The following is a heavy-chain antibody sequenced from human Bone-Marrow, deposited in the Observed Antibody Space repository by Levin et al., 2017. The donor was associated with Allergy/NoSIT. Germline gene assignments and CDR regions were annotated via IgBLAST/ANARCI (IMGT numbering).Heavy chain of an antibody. J-gene: IGHJ4*02. Sequence: SETLSLTCAVSGGSISSGGYSWSWIRQPPGKGLEWIGYIYHSGSTYYNPSLKSRVTISMDRSKNHFSLNLTSVTAADTAVYFCAKSLWFGAYFAYWGQGTLVTVSS. CDR1: GGSISSGGYS. V-gene: IGHV4-30-2*01. CDR2: IYHSGST. CDR3: AKSLWFGAYFAY. D-gene: IGHD3-10*01.